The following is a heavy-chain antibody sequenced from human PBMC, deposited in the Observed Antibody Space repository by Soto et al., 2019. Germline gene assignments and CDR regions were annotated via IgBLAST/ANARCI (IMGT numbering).Heavy chain of an antibody. CDR3: AREAGVGATTVGFDY. CDR1: GGTFSSYA. CDR2: IIPIFGTA. D-gene: IGHD1-26*01. V-gene: IGHV1-69*06. J-gene: IGHJ4*02. Sequence: SVKVSCKASGGTFSSYAISWVRQAPGQGLEWMGGIIPIFGTANYAQKFQGRVTITADKSTSTAYMELSSLRSEDTAVYYCAREAGVGATTVGFDYWGQGTLVTVSS.